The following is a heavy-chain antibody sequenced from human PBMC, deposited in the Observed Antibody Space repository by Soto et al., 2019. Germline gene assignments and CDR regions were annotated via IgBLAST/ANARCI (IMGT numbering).Heavy chain of an antibody. J-gene: IGHJ4*02. V-gene: IGHV6-1*01. D-gene: IGHD6-19*01. CDR2: TYYRSKWYN. Sequence: PSQTLSLTCAISGDSASSNSAAWNWIRQSPSRSLEWLGRTYYRSKWYNDYAVSVKSRITINPDTSKNQFSLQLNSVTPEDTAVYYCARQRSYLRASSGWYVFYYFDYWGQGTLVTVSS. CDR1: GDSASSNSAA. CDR3: ARQRSYLRASSGWYVFYYFDY.